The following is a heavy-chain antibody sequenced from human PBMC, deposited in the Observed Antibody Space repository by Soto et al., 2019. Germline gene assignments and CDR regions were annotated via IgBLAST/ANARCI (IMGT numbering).Heavy chain of an antibody. CDR3: ARGGGYCSTTGCYTYFFDY. V-gene: IGHV4-61*01. D-gene: IGHD2-2*01. CDR1: GGSVSSGSYY. Sequence: SETLSLTCTVSGGSVSSGSYYWSWIRQPPGKGLEWIGYIHHSGSTNYNPSLKSRVTISVDTSKNQFSLRLSSVTAADTAMFHCARGGGYCSTTGCYTYFFDYWGQGALVTVSA. J-gene: IGHJ4*02. CDR2: IHHSGST.